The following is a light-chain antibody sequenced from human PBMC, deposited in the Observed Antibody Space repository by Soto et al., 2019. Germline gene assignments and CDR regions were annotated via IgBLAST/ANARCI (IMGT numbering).Light chain of an antibody. CDR2: AAS. CDR3: QQYYSDPLLT. V-gene: IGKV1-8*01. Sequence: AIRMTQSPSSFSASTGDRVTITCRASQGISSYLAWYQQKPGKAPKLLIYAASTLQSGVPSRFSGSGSGTDFTLTISCLQSEDFATHYCQQYYSDPLLTFGGGTKVEIK. J-gene: IGKJ4*01. CDR1: QGISSY.